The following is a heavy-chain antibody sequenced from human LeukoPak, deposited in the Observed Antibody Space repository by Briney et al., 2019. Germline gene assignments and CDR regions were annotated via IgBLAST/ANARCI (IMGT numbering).Heavy chain of an antibody. CDR2: IKQDGSEK. D-gene: IGHD2-2*01. CDR1: GFTFTNYW. Sequence: PGGSLRLSCAASGFTFTNYWMHWVRQAPGKGLQWVATIKQDGSEKNYVDSVKGRFTISRDNAKNSLYLQMNSLRAEDTAVYYCAREGTSSYGMDVWGQGTTVTVSS. J-gene: IGHJ6*02. V-gene: IGHV3-7*01. CDR3: AREGTSSYGMDV.